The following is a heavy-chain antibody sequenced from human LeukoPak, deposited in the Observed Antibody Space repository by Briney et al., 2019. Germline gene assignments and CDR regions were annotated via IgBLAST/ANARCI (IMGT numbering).Heavy chain of an antibody. Sequence: GASVKVSCKVSGYTLTELSMHWVRQAPGEGLEWMGGFDPEDGETIYAQKFQGRVTMTEDTSTDTAYMELSSLRSEDTAVYYCVPYDILTGYSHWGQGTLVTVSS. CDR2: FDPEDGET. CDR1: GYTLTELS. D-gene: IGHD3-9*01. V-gene: IGHV1-24*01. CDR3: VPYDILTGYSH. J-gene: IGHJ4*02.